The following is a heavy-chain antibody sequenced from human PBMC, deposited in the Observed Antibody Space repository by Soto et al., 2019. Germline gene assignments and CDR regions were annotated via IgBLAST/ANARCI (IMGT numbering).Heavy chain of an antibody. J-gene: IGHJ4*02. V-gene: IGHV1-18*01. CDR1: GYTFTSYG. CDR3: AREYDYVWGSYRSDFDY. CDR2: ISAYNGNT. D-gene: IGHD3-16*02. Sequence: GASVKVSCKASGYTFTSYGISWVRQAPGQGLEWMGWISAYNGNTNYAQKLRGRVTMTTDTSTSTAYMELRSLRSDDTAVYYCAREYDYVWGSYRSDFDYWGQGTLVTVSS.